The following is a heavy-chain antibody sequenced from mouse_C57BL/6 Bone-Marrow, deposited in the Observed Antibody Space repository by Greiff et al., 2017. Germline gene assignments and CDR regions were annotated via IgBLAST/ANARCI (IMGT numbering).Heavy chain of an antibody. J-gene: IGHJ3*01. CDR2: INPYNGGT. D-gene: IGHD2-5*01. V-gene: IGHV1-19*01. Sequence: VQLQQSGPVLVKPGASVKMSCKASGYTFTDYYMNWVKQSHGKSLEWIGVINPYNGGTSYNQKFTGKATLTVDKSSSTAYMELNSLTSEDSAVYYCARSAYSTLFAYWGQGTLVTVSA. CDR3: ARSAYSTLFAY. CDR1: GYTFTDYY.